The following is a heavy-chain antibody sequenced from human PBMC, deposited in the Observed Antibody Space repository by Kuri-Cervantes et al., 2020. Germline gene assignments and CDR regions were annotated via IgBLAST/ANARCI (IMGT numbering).Heavy chain of an antibody. CDR1: GFTFSSYG. CDR3: ASSRDCSSTSCYIFPDYYYYYGMDV. J-gene: IGHJ6*02. Sequence: GESLKISCAASGFTFSSYGMHWVRQAPGKGLEWVAVISYDGSNKYYADSVKGRFTISRDNSKNTLCLQMNSLRAEDTAVYYCASSRDCSSTSCYIFPDYYYYYGMDVWGQGTTVTVSS. D-gene: IGHD2-2*02. V-gene: IGHV3-30*03. CDR2: ISYDGSNK.